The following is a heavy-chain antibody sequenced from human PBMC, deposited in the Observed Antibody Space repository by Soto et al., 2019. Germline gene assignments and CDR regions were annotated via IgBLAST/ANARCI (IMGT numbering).Heavy chain of an antibody. CDR2: IYYSGST. V-gene: IGHV4-31*03. CDR3: ARDEDTAGLGMDV. Sequence: QVQLQESGPGLVKPSQTLSLTCTVSGGSISSGGYYWSWIRQYPGKGLEWIGYIYYSGSTYYNPSLKSRVTISVDTSKKQFSLKLSSVTAAATAVYYCARDEDTAGLGMDVWGQGTTVTVSS. J-gene: IGHJ6*02. CDR1: GGSISSGGYY.